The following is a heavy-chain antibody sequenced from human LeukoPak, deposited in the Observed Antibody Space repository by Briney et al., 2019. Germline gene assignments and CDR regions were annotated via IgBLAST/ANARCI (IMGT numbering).Heavy chain of an antibody. V-gene: IGHV4-31*03. D-gene: IGHD2-15*01. CDR3: ARDLGGGSFDF. CDR1: GGSISNGVYY. J-gene: IGHJ4*02. CDR2: IYYSGST. Sequence: SETLSLTCTVSGGSISNGVYYWSWIRQHPGKGLEWTGYIYYSGSTYYSPSLKSRLTMSVDTSKNQFSLKLSSVTAADTAVYYCARDLGGGSFDFWGQGTLVTVSS.